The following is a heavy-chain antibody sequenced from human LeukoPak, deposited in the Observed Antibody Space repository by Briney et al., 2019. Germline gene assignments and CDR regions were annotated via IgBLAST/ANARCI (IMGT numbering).Heavy chain of an antibody. J-gene: IGHJ6*02. CDR2: IYYSGST. CDR3: ARSQDYDILTGYSTYYYYYGMDV. D-gene: IGHD3-9*01. Sequence: SETLSLTCTVSGGSISSYYWSWIRQPPGKGLEWIGYIYYSGSTNCNPSLKSRVTISVDTSKNQFSLKLSSVTAADTAVYYCARSQDYDILTGYSTYYYYYGMDVWGQGTTVTVSS. V-gene: IGHV4-59*01. CDR1: GGSISSYY.